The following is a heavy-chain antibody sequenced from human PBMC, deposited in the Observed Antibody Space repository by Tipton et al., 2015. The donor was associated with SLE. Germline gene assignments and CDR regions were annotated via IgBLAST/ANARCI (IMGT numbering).Heavy chain of an antibody. D-gene: IGHD1-26*01. CDR2: INHSGST. J-gene: IGHJ4*02. V-gene: IGHV4-34*01. CDR3: ARDEIVGATRFDY. CDR1: GGSFSGYY. Sequence: TLSLTCAVYGGSFSGYYWSWIRQPPGKGLEWIGEINHSGSTNYNPSLKSRVTISVDTSKNQFSLKLSSVTAEDTAVYYCARDEIVGATRFDYWGQGTLVTVSS.